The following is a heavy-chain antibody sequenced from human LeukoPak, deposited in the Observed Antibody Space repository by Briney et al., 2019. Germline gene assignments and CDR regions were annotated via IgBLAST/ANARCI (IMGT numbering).Heavy chain of an antibody. V-gene: IGHV3-7*01. CDR2: INKDGSEK. D-gene: IGHD3-16*01. CDR1: GMNNYW. J-gene: IGHJ4*02. Sequence: PGESLRLSCIGSGMNNYWMTWVRQAPGKGLESVANINKDGSEKYYLDSVKGRITIPRDNIKNSVFLQINSLRAEDTGIYYCATDLNWVSHWGQGTLVTVSS. CDR3: ATDLNWVSH.